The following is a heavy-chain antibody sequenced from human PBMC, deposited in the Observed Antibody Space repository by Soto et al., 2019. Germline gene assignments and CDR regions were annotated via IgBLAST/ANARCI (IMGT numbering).Heavy chain of an antibody. D-gene: IGHD2-15*01. V-gene: IGHV4-34*01. Sequence: SETLSLTCAVYGGSFSGYYWSWIRQPPGKGLEWIGEINHSGSTNYNPSLKSRVTISVDTSKNQFSLQLNSVTPEDTAVYYCERDVVGMDVWGQGTTVTVSS. CDR3: ERDVVGMDV. CDR1: GGSFSGYY. J-gene: IGHJ6*02. CDR2: INHSGST.